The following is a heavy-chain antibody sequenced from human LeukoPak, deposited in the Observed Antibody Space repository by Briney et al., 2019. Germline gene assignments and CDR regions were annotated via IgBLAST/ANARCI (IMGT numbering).Heavy chain of an antibody. CDR2: IYNVENGGKT. J-gene: IGHJ4*02. Sequence: GGSLRLSCAASGFTVSTNYMGWVRQAPGKGLEWVSVIYNVENGGKTFYADSVKGRFTISRDNSKNTLYLQMNSLRAEDTAVYYCAREFGYCSTTSCPLGFWGQGTPVTVSS. V-gene: IGHV3-53*01. CDR3: AREFGYCSTTSCPLGF. D-gene: IGHD2-2*03. CDR1: GFTVSTNY.